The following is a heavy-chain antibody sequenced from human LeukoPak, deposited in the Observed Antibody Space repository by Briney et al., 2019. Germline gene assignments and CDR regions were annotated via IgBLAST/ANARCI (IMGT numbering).Heavy chain of an antibody. Sequence: GAVVKVSCKVSGYPFDNFGLTWVRQAPGQGLEWMGWISAYNGNTHYAQKFRGRLTMTTDTSTTTAYLELRSLKSDDTAVYYCARDRLGGDLTGESLYWGQGTLVTVSS. V-gene: IGHV1-18*01. CDR1: GYPFDNFG. CDR3: ARDRLGGDLTGESLY. J-gene: IGHJ4*02. D-gene: IGHD4-17*01. CDR2: ISAYNGNT.